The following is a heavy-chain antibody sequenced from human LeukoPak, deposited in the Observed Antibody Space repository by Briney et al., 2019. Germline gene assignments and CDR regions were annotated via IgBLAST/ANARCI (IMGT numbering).Heavy chain of an antibody. Sequence: GGSLRLSCAASGFTFSSYAMHWVRQAPGKGLEWVGRIKRQTYGGTTDYAAPVKGRFTISRDNAKNSLYLQMNSLRAEDTAVYYCALHRYSSGGMDVWGQGTTVTVSS. CDR1: GFTFSSYA. CDR3: ALHRYSSGGMDV. CDR2: IKRQTYGGTT. J-gene: IGHJ6*02. D-gene: IGHD6-19*01. V-gene: IGHV3-15*01.